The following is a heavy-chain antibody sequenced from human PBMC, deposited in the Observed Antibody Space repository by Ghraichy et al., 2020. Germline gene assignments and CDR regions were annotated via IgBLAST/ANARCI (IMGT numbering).Heavy chain of an antibody. CDR3: AKSDWEDLSGDAFDV. Sequence: ASVKVSCKASGNSITRIGINWVRQAPGQGLEWMGWVSGYNGKTLFAQKFLGRVTMTIDTSTSTSFLDMGNLRSDDTAVYYCAKSDWEDLSGDAFDVWGRGTKLTVSA. D-gene: IGHD2-21*02. V-gene: IGHV1-18*04. CDR2: VSGYNGKT. J-gene: IGHJ3*01. CDR1: GNSITRIG.